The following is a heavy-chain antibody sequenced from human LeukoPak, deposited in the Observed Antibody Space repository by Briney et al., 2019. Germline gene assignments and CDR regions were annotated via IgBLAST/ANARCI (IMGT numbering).Heavy chain of an antibody. V-gene: IGHV4-39*01. CDR3: VRLPGYGDYSVDY. D-gene: IGHD4-17*01. Sequence: SETLSLTCTVSGGSISSSNYYWGWIRQPPGKGLEWIGSIYYSGTTYYNPSLKSRVTMSVDTSKNQFSLSLSSVTAADTAVYYCVRLPGYGDYSVDYWGQGTVDTVSS. CDR2: IYYSGTT. CDR1: GGSISSSNYY. J-gene: IGHJ4*02.